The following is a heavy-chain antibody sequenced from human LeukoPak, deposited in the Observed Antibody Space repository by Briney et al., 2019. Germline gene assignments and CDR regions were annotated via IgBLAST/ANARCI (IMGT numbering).Heavy chain of an antibody. J-gene: IGHJ6*02. D-gene: IGHD4-17*01. CDR1: GFTFSSYA. CDR2: MSGSGGST. V-gene: IGHV3-23*01. CDR3: ARVRYGELDV. Sequence: WGSLRLSCAASGFTFSSYAMSWVRQAPGKGLEWVSSMSGSGGSTYYADSVKGRFTISRDDSKNTLYLQMNSLRAEDTAVYYRARVRYGELDVWGQGATVTVSS.